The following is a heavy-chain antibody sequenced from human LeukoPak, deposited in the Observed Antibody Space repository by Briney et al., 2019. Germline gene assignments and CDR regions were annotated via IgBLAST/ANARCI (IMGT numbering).Heavy chain of an antibody. CDR3: ARGLTT. D-gene: IGHD4-11*01. V-gene: IGHV3-48*03. J-gene: IGHJ4*02. Sequence: GGSLRLSCAASGFIFSNYAMNWVRQAPGKGLEWVSYITYSGSNIYYADSVKGRFIISRDNAKNSLYLQMNSLRAEDTAVYYCARGLTTGGQGTLVTVSS. CDR2: ITYSGSNI. CDR1: GFIFSNYA.